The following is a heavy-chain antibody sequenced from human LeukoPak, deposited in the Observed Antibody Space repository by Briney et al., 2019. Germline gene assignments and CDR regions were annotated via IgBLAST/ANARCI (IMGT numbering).Heavy chain of an antibody. J-gene: IGHJ4*02. D-gene: IGHD6-13*01. CDR3: ARGSTTGMTALFDY. Sequence: ASVKVSCKASGGTFSSYAISWVRQAPGQGLEWMGWMNPNSGNTGYAQKFQGRVTITRNTSISTAYMELSSLRSEDTAVYYCARGSTTGMTALFDYWGQGTLVTVSS. V-gene: IGHV1-8*03. CDR1: GGTFSSYA. CDR2: MNPNSGNT.